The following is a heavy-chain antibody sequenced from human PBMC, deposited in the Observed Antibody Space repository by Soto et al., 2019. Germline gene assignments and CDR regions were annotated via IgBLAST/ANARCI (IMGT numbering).Heavy chain of an antibody. D-gene: IGHD3-9*01. J-gene: IGHJ2*01. V-gene: IGHV4-34*01. CDR3: ARESHDILTGPPWVWYFDL. CDR1: GGSFSGYY. CDR2: INDRGSI. Sequence: QVQLQQWGAGPLRPLETLSLTCGVSGGSFSGYYWAWIRQSPGKGLEWIGEINDRGSINYNPSLKSCVSISVDTSKNHYSLNLRSVTAADTAVYYGARESHDILTGPPWVWYFDLWGRGTLVTVSS.